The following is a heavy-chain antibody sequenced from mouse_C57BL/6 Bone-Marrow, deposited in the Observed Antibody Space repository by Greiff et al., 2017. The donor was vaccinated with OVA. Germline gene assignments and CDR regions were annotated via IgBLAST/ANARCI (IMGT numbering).Heavy chain of an antibody. CDR1: GYTFTSYD. V-gene: IGHV1-85*01. CDR3: ARQNYYGSSPWYFDV. Sequence: QVHVKQSGPELVKPGASVKLSCKASGYTFTSYDITWVKQRPGQGLEWIGWIYPRDGSTKYNEKFKGKATLTVDTSSSTAYMELHSLTSEDSAVYFCARQNYYGSSPWYFDVWGTGTTVTVSS. J-gene: IGHJ1*03. CDR2: IYPRDGST. D-gene: IGHD1-1*01.